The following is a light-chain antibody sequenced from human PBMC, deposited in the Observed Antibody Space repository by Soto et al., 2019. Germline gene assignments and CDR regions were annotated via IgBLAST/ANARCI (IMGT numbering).Light chain of an antibody. CDR2: DTT. CDR3: FLSYSGTNWV. J-gene: IGLJ3*02. CDR1: TGAVTSGNY. Sequence: QAVVTQEPSLTVSPGGTVTLTCGSSTGAVTSGNYPYWFQKKPGQAPRTLIYDTTNKQSWTPARFSGSLLGGKAALTLAGAQTDDEADYYCFLSYSGTNWVFGGGTKLTVL. V-gene: IGLV7-46*01.